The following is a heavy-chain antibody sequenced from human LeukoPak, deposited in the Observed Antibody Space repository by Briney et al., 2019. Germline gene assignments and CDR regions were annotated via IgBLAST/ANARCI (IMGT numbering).Heavy chain of an antibody. CDR1: GFSFSKYW. CDR3: THDRGGYNFA. Sequence: GGSLRLSCAASGFSFSKYWMHWVRQTPGEGLVWVSRIKEDGTYTSYADSVKGRFTISRDSYQGTLYLQMNSLRVDDTAIYYCTHDRGGYNFAWGHGTPVTVSS. J-gene: IGHJ4*01. V-gene: IGHV3-74*01. D-gene: IGHD5-18*01. CDR2: IKEDGTYT.